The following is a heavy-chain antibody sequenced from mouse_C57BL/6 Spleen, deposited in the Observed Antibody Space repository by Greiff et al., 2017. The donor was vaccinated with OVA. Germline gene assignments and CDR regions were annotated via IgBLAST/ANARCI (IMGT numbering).Heavy chain of an antibody. Sequence: EVNVVESGGDLVKPGGSLKLSCAASGFTFSSYGMSWVRQTPDKRLEWVATISSGGSYTYYPDSVKGRFTISRDIAKNTLYLQMSSLKSEDTAMYYCARLIAGSYWYFDVWGTGTTVTVSS. CDR2: ISSGGSYT. V-gene: IGHV5-6*01. J-gene: IGHJ1*03. CDR3: ARLIAGSYWYFDV. D-gene: IGHD1-1*01. CDR1: GFTFSSYG.